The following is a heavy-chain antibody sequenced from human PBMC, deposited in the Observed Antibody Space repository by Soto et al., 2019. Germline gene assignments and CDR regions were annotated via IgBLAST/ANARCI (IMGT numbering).Heavy chain of an antibody. D-gene: IGHD6-6*01. V-gene: IGHV3-23*01. CDR3: AKPQRGSIAALYCDY. CDR2: ISGSGGST. J-gene: IGHJ4*02. Sequence: EVQLLESGGGLVQPGGSLRLSCAASGLTFSSYAMSWVRQAPGKGLEWVSAISGSGGSTYYADSVKGRFTISRDNSKNTLYLQMNSLRAEDTAVYYCAKPQRGSIAALYCDYWGQGSLVSVSS. CDR1: GLTFSSYA.